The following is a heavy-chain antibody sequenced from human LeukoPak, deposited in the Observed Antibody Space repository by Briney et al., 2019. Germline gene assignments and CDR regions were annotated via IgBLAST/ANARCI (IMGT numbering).Heavy chain of an antibody. CDR2: INHSGST. Sequence: SETLSLTCAVYGGSFSGYYWSWLRQPPGKGLEWLGEINHSGSTNYNPSLKSRVTISVDTSKNQFSLKLSSVTAADTAVYYCARGRDYVWGSYRYTPSFDYWGQGTLVTVSS. J-gene: IGHJ4*02. V-gene: IGHV4-34*01. D-gene: IGHD3-16*02. CDR3: ARGRDYVWGSYRYTPSFDY. CDR1: GGSFSGYY.